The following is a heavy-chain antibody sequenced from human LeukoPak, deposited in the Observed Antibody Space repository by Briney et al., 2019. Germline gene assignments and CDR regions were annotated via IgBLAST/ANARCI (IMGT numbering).Heavy chain of an antibody. J-gene: IGHJ5*02. CDR2: ISAYNGNT. Sequence: ASVKVSCKASGYTFTSYGISWVRQAPGQGLEWMGWISAYNGNTNYAQKLQGRVTMTTDTSTSTAYMELRSLRSDDTAVYYCARVSIFGVVLYNWFDPWGQGTLVTVSS. CDR3: ARVSIFGVVLYNWFDP. D-gene: IGHD3-3*01. CDR1: GYTFTSYG. V-gene: IGHV1-18*01.